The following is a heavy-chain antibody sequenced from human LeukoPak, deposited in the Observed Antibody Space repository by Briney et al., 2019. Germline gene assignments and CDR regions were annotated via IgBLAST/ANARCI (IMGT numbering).Heavy chain of an antibody. CDR2: IYSGGST. D-gene: IGHD4-11*01. CDR3: ARDRQEDYSDLRGYYGMDV. Sequence: SGGSLRLSCAASGFTVSSNYMSWVRQAPGKGLEWVSVIYSGGSTYYADSVKGRFTISRDNSKNTLYLQMNSLRAEDTAVYYCARDRQEDYSDLRGYYGMDVWGQGTTVTVSS. V-gene: IGHV3-53*01. CDR1: GFTVSSNY. J-gene: IGHJ6*02.